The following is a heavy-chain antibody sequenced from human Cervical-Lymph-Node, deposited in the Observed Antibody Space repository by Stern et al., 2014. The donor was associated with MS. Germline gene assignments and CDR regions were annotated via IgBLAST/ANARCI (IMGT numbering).Heavy chain of an antibody. CDR2: MNPYSGNA. CDR1: GYTFTSYD. V-gene: IGHV1-8*01. J-gene: IGHJ4*02. D-gene: IGHD1-26*01. CDR3: ARGRELLSLDY. Sequence: VQLVESGAEVNKPGASVKVSCKASGYTFTSYDINCVRQGTGKGIEWMGWMNPYSGNAVYAQKFQGRVTMTRDTSTSTAYLELTSLRSEDTAVFYCARGRELLSLDYWGQGTLVTVSS.